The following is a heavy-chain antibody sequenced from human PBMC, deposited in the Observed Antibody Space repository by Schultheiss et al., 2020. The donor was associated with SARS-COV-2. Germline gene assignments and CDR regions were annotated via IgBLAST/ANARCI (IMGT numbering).Heavy chain of an antibody. CDR2: IYYSGST. Sequence: SETLSLTCTVSGGSISSSSYYWGWIRQPPGKGLEWIGSIYYSGSTYYNPSLKSRVTMSVDTSKNQFSLKLSSVTAADTAVYYCARSVVPAAYFDYWGQGTLVTVSS. CDR1: GGSISSSSYY. J-gene: IGHJ4*02. D-gene: IGHD2-2*01. V-gene: IGHV4-39*07. CDR3: ARSVVPAAYFDY.